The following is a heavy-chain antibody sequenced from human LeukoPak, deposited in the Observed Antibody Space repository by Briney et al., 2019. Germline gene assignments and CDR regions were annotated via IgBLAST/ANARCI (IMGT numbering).Heavy chain of an antibody. CDR1: GGTFSSYA. CDR3: ARRADYGGNGAFDI. V-gene: IGHV1-69*06. CDR2: IIPIFGTA. Sequence: GASVKVSCKASGGTFSSYAISWVRQAPGQGLEWMGGIIPIFGTANYAQKFQGRVTITADKSTSTAYMELSSLRSEDTAVYYCARRADYGGNGAFDIWGQGTMVTVSS. D-gene: IGHD4-23*01. J-gene: IGHJ3*02.